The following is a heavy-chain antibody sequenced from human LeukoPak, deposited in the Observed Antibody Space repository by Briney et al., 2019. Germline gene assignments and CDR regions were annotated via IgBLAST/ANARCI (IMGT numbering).Heavy chain of an antibody. V-gene: IGHV4-59*08. CDR2: IYYNGAT. J-gene: IGHJ4*02. CDR1: GGSISTYY. D-gene: IGHD6-19*01. Sequence: SETQSLTCTVSGGSISTYYWSWIRQPPGKGLEWIGYIYYNGATDYNPSLKSRVTISVDTSKNEFSLKLSSVTAADTALYYCARRTVTNGWFRIDYWGQGSLVIVSS. CDR3: ARRTVTNGWFRIDY.